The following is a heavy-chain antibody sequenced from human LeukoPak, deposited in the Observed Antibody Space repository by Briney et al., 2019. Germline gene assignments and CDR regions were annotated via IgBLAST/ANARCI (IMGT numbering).Heavy chain of an antibody. CDR1: GYTFTGYY. CDR2: INPNSGGT. CDR3: ARTLYCSGGSCYRGWFDP. D-gene: IGHD2-15*01. J-gene: IGHJ5*02. V-gene: IGHV1-2*02. Sequence: ASVKVSCEASGYTFTGYYMHWVRQAPGQGLEWMGWINPNSGGTNYAQKFQGRVTMTRDTSISTAYMELSRLRSDDTAVYYCARTLYCSGGSCYRGWFDPWGQGTLVTVSS.